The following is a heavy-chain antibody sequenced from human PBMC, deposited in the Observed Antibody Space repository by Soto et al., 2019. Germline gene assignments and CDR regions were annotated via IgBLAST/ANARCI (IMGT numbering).Heavy chain of an antibody. D-gene: IGHD2-15*01. V-gene: IGHV3-48*03. CDR2: ISSSGSTI. CDR1: GFTFSSYE. Sequence: VGSLRLSCAASGFTFSSYEMNWVRQAPGKGLEWVSYISSSGSTIYYADSVKGRFTISRDNAKNSLYLQMNSLRAEDTAVYYCARESPDVLGYCSGGSCYGWVYWGQGTLVTVSS. CDR3: ARESPDVLGYCSGGSCYGWVY. J-gene: IGHJ4*02.